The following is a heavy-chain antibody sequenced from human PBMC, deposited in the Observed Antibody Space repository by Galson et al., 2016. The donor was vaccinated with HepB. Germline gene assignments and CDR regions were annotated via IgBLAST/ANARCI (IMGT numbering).Heavy chain of an antibody. CDR2: ISYDERNK. CDR1: GFSFSSQA. Sequence: SLRLSCAASGFSFSSQAMYWVRQAPGKGLEWVAVISYDERNKYYTDSVKGRFTVSRDSSKYTLYLQMNSLRIEDTAVYYCAASPATTEVPEGYALDFLGQGTMVTVSS. V-gene: IGHV3-30*04. CDR3: AASPATTEVPEGYALDF. J-gene: IGHJ3*01. D-gene: IGHD4-11*01.